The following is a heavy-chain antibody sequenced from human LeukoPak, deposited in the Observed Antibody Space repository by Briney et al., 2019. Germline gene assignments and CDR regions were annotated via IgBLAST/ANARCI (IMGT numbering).Heavy chain of an antibody. CDR2: IWFDGTDK. CDR1: GFTFSIYG. CDR3: AESDSNGYPYGMYV. Sequence: GGSLRLSCAASGFTFSIYGMHWVRQAPGKGLEWVAGIWFDGTDKYYADSVKGRFTISGDNSKNTVYLQMSSLRAEDTAIYYCAESDSNGYPYGMYVWGQGTTVTVSS. D-gene: IGHD3-22*01. J-gene: IGHJ6*02. V-gene: IGHV3-33*06.